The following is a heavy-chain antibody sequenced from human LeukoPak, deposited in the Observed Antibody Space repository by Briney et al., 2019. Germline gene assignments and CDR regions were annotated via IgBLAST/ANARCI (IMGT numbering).Heavy chain of an antibody. D-gene: IGHD3-10*01. CDR3: TGSGSYYGEYYFDY. CDR1: GGSISSSNW. J-gene: IGHJ4*02. V-gene: IGHV4-4*02. Sequence: SGTLSLTCAVSGGSISSSNWWSWVRQPPGKGLEWIGEIYHSGSTNYNPSLKSRVTISVDKSKNQFSLKLSSVTAADTAVYYCTGSGSYYGEYYFDYWGQGTLVTVSS. CDR2: IYHSGST.